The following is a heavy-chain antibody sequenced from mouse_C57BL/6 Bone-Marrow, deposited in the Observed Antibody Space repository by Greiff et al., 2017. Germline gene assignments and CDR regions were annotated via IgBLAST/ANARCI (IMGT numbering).Heavy chain of an antibody. J-gene: IGHJ3*01. CDR3: ARSVTTEAY. D-gene: IGHD1-1*01. CDR2: IDPSDSYT. Sequence: VQLQQPGAELVMPGASVKLSCKASGYTFTSYWMHWVKQRPGQGLEWIGEIDPSDSYTNYNQKFKGKSTLTVDKSSSTAYMQLSSLTSEDSAVYYCARSVTTEAYWGQGTLVTVSA. CDR1: GYTFTSYW. V-gene: IGHV1-69*01.